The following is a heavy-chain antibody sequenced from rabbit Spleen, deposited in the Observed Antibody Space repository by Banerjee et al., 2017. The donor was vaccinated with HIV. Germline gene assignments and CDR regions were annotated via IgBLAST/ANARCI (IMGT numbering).Heavy chain of an antibody. D-gene: IGHD2-1*01. V-gene: IGHV1S45*01. Sequence: QEQLEESGGDLVKPEGSLTLTCTASGFSFSSGYWICWVRQAPGKGLEWIACIYAGNSGITYYASWAKGRFTISKASSTAVTLQMTSLTAADTATYFCARGNHNDGDGFDLWGQGTLVTVS. CDR2: IYAGNSGIT. CDR3: ARGNHNDGDGFDL. CDR1: GFSFSSGYW. J-gene: IGHJ4*01.